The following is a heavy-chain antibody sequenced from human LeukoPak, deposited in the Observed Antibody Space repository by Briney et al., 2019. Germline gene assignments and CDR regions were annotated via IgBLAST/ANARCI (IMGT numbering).Heavy chain of an antibody. J-gene: IGHJ4*02. V-gene: IGHV3-23*01. Sequence: PGGSLRLSCAASGFTFSSYAMSWVRQAPGKGLEWVSTISGTGDSTYYADSVKGRFTISRDNSKNTLYLQMNSLRAEDTAVYYWGRAGEYGWGYGGQGTLVTVSS. CDR1: GFTFSSYA. CDR2: ISGTGDST. D-gene: IGHD4-17*01. CDR3: GRAGEYGWGY.